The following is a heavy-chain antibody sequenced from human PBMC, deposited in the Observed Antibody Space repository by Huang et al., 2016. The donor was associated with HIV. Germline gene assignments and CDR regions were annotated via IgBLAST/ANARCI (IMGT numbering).Heavy chain of an antibody. J-gene: IGHJ4*02. D-gene: IGHD1-26*01. CDR2: NYSGGTT. Sequence: QLVESGGGLIQPGGSLRLSCAASGFTGGGSYMGWVRRLPGKRRGGFATNYSGGTTDYADAVKCRCTIARDSSKNTLLLQMNSLRVDDTAVYYCASHKGSGSHGFGFWGQGTLVTVSS. CDR3: ASHKGSGSHGFGF. V-gene: IGHV3-53*03. CDR1: GFTGGGSY.